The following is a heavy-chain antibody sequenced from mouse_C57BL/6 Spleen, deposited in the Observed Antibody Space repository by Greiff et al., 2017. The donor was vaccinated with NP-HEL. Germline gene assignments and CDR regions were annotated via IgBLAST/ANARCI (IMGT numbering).Heavy chain of an antibody. V-gene: IGHV5-16*01. CDR2: INYDGSST. J-gene: IGHJ2*01. CDR1: GFTFSDYY. Sequence: EVKLVESEGGLVQPGSSMKLSCTASGFTFSDYYMAWVRQVPEKGLEWVANINYDGSSTYYLDSLKSRFIISRDNAKNILYLQMSSLKSEDTATYYCARDREYFDYWGQGTTLTVSS. CDR3: ARDREYFDY.